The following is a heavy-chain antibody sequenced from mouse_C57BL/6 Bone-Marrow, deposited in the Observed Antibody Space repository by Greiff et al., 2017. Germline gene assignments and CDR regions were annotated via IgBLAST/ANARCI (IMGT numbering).Heavy chain of an antibody. J-gene: IGHJ4*01. V-gene: IGHV1-59*01. CDR1: GYTFTRYW. Sequence: QVQLQQPGAELVRPGTSVKLSCKASGYTFTRYWLHWVKQRPGQGLEWIGVIDPSDSYTNYNQKFKGKATLTVDTYSSTTYMQLSSLTSEDPAVYYCARGGRLRYAMDFWDRGTSVTVSS. CDR3: ARGGRLRYAMDF. CDR2: IDPSDSYT.